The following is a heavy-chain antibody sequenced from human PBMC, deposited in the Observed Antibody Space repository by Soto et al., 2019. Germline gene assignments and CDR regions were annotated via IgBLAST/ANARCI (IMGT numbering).Heavy chain of an antibody. CDR2: TIPALGKT. J-gene: IGHJ6*02. D-gene: IGHD3-10*01. Sequence: SVKVSCKTSGDNFKENVFTWVRQAPGQGLEWMGGTIPALGKTHYIEKFQGRVTITVDGATRTVYMEVRDLTSEDTAIYYCARGPFRPSAMDVWGQGTTVTVSS. CDR3: ARGPFRPSAMDV. CDR1: GDNFKENV. V-gene: IGHV1-69*10.